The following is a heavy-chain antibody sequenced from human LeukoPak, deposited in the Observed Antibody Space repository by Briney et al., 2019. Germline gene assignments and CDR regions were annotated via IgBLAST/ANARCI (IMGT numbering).Heavy chain of an antibody. CDR1: GFTFSDYW. D-gene: IGHD6-13*01. V-gene: IGHV3-7*01. J-gene: IGHJ4*02. CDR2: INQDGSEK. Sequence: GGSLRLSCAASGFTFSDYWMTWVRQAPGRGLEWVANINQDGSEKNYVDSVKGRFTISRDNAKNSLYLQMNGLRAEDTAIYYCATRSSHTSSWYVYLFWDYWGQGALVTASA. CDR3: ATRSSHTSSWYVYLFWDY.